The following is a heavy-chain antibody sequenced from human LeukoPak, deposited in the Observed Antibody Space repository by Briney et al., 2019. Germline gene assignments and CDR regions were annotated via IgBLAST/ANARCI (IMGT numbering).Heavy chain of an antibody. J-gene: IGHJ4*02. CDR1: VYTFTVYY. V-gene: IGHV1-2*02. CDR3: VASSPQNWKAHEY. CDR2: INPNSGGT. Sequence: ASVKVSLKSSVYTFTVYYIHWVRQAPGQGLEWMGWINPNSGGTNYAQKFQGRVTMTRDTYISTAYMELSSLKSEDTAVYYCVASSPQNWKAHEYWGQGTLVTVSS. D-gene: IGHD1-1*01.